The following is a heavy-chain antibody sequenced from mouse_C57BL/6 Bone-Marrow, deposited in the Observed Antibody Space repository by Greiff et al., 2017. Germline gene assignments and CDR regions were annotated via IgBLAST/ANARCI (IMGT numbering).Heavy chain of an antibody. CDR2: IYPRSGNT. Sequence: QVQLKESGAELARPGASVKLSCTASGYTFTSYGISWVKQRTGQGLEWIGEIYPRSGNTYYNEKFKGKATLTADKSSSTAYMELRSLTSEDTAVYFCAVYYDYRFAYWGQGTLVTVSA. CDR1: GYTFTSYG. D-gene: IGHD2-4*01. J-gene: IGHJ3*01. V-gene: IGHV1-81*01. CDR3: AVYYDYRFAY.